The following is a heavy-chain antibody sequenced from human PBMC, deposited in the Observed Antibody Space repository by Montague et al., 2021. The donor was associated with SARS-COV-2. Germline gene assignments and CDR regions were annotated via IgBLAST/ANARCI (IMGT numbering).Heavy chain of an antibody. V-gene: IGHV4-4*02. Sequence: SETLSLTCAVSGASISSTNWWTWVRQPPGKGLEWIGEMYHTGTTNYNPYLMSRVTISLDESKNQFSLQMTSVTAADTAVYYCASRSIAVAYYFDNWGQGTLVPVSS. CDR3: ASRSIAVAYYFDN. J-gene: IGHJ4*02. CDR2: MYHTGTT. D-gene: IGHD6-19*01. CDR1: GASISSTNW.